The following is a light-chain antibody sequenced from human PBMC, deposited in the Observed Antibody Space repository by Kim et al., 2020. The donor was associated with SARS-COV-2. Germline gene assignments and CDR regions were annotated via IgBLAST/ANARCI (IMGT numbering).Light chain of an antibody. CDR3: QAWDSSTVV. CDR2: QDS. J-gene: IGLJ2*01. Sequence: SYELTQPPSVSVSPGQTASITCSGDKLGDKYACWYQQKPGQSPVLVTYQDSKRTSGIPERFSGSNSGNTATLTISGTQAMDEADYYCQAWDSSTVVFGGGTQLTVL. CDR1: KLGDKY. V-gene: IGLV3-1*01.